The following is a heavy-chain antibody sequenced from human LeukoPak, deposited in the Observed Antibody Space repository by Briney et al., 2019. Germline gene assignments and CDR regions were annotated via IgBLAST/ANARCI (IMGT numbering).Heavy chain of an antibody. CDR3: ARDDDY. CDR2: INPSGGST. CDR1: GFTFSSYA. Sequence: GGSLRLSCAASGFTFSSYAMHWVRQAPGKGLEWVGIINPSGGSTSYAQKFQGRVTMTRDMSTSTVYMELSSLRSEDTAVYYCARDDDYWGQGTLVTVSS. V-gene: IGHV1-46*01. J-gene: IGHJ4*02.